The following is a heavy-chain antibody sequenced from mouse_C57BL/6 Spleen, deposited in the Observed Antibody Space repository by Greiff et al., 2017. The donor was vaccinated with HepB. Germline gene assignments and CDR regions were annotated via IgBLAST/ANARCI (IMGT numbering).Heavy chain of an antibody. J-gene: IGHJ1*03. Sequence: EVQGVESGPELVKPGASVKIPCKASGYTFTDYNMDWVKQSHGKSLEWIGDINPNNGGTIYNQKFKGKATLTVDKSSSTAYMELRSLTSEDTAVYYCARGGTWYFDVWGTGTTVTVSS. D-gene: IGHD3-3*01. CDR1: GYTFTDYN. CDR3: ARGGTWYFDV. CDR2: INPNNGGT. V-gene: IGHV1-18*01.